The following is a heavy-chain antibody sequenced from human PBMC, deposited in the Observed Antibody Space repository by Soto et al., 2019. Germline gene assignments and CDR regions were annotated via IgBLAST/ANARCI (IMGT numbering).Heavy chain of an antibody. Sequence: GGSLILSCAASGFTISNAWMNRVRQAPGKGLEWVGRIKSKTDGGTTDYAAPVKGRFTISRDDSKNTLYLQMNSLKTEDTAVYYCTTSHLPSYYYYYYGMDVWGQGTTVTVSS. J-gene: IGHJ6*02. CDR2: IKSKTDGGTT. CDR1: GFTISNAW. CDR3: TTSHLPSYYYYYYGMDV. V-gene: IGHV3-15*07.